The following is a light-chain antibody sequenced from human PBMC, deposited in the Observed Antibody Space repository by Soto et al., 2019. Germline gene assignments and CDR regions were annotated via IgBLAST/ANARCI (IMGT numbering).Light chain of an antibody. Sequence: DIQMTQSPSTLSASVGDRVTITCRASQSISSWLAWYQQKPGQAPKLLIYKASTLQSGVPSRFSGSGSGTEFTLAISSLQPDDSATYYCQQNNANCTFGQGTKVEIK. V-gene: IGKV1-5*03. J-gene: IGKJ1*01. CDR1: QSISSW. CDR2: KAS. CDR3: QQNNANCT.